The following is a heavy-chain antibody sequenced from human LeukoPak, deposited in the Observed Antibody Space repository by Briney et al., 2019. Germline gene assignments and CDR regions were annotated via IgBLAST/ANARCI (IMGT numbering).Heavy chain of an antibody. CDR2: IKEDGSEK. D-gene: IGHD2-2*01. Sequence: PGRSLRLSCAASGFTFSRYWMNWVRQAPGKGPEWVASIKEDGSEKSYVDSVKGRFTISRDNAKNSLYLQMNSLRAEDTAVYYCVSCGTTTCIIRFDHWGQGTLVTVSS. V-gene: IGHV3-7*01. CDR3: VSCGTTTCIIRFDH. CDR1: GFTFSRYW. J-gene: IGHJ4*02.